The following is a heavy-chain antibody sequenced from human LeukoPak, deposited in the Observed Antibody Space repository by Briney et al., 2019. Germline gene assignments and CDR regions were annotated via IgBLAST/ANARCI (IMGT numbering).Heavy chain of an antibody. V-gene: IGHV3-11*04. CDR1: GFTFSDYY. Sequence: GGSLRLSCAASGFTFSDYYMSWIRQAPGKGLEWVSYISSSGSTIYYADSVKGRFTISRDNAKNSLYLQMNSLRAEDTAVYYCARDLNYDSSGYYSYYYYMDVWGKGTTVTVSS. CDR2: ISSSGSTI. CDR3: ARDLNYDSSGYYSYYYYMDV. D-gene: IGHD3-22*01. J-gene: IGHJ6*03.